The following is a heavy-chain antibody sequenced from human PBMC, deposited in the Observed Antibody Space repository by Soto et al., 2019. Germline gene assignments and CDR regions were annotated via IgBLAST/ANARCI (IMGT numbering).Heavy chain of an antibody. J-gene: IGHJ4*02. V-gene: IGHV3-33*01. D-gene: IGHD6-19*01. CDR1: GFTFSSYG. Sequence: QVQLVESGGGVVQPGRSLRLSCAASGFTFSSYGMHWVRQAPGKGLEWVAVIWYDGSNKYYADSVKGRFTISRDNSKNPLYLQRNSLRAENTAVYYCARGYSSGWSVNYFDYWGQGTLVTVSS. CDR2: IWYDGSNK. CDR3: ARGYSSGWSVNYFDY.